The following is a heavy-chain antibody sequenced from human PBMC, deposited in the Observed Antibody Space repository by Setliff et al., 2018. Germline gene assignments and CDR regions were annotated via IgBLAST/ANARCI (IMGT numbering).Heavy chain of an antibody. J-gene: IGHJ6*03. V-gene: IGHV5-51*01. CDR3: ARLAVRNTVYYYFTDV. D-gene: IGHD2-2*02. CDR2: IYPGDSDT. CDR1: GYDFFGYW. Sequence: PGESLKISCQGLGYDFFGYWIAWVRQVPGKGPEWVGLIYPGDSDTRYSPSFQGQVTIAVDRSRVTAYLQWDGLKASDAATYYCARLAVRNTVYYYFTDVWGKGTSVTVSS.